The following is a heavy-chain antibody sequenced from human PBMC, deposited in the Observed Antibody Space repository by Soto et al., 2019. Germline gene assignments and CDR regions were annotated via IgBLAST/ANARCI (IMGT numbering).Heavy chain of an antibody. D-gene: IGHD1-26*01. CDR3: AKDRYSGSYADAFDI. V-gene: IGHV3-9*01. J-gene: IGHJ3*02. CDR1: GFTFGDYA. CDR2: INWNSGNI. Sequence: EVQLVESGGGLVQPGRSLRLSCAASGFTFGDYAMHWVRQAPGKGLEWVSGINWNSGNIGYADSVKGRFTISRDNAKNSLYLQMNSLRGEDTALYYCAKDRYSGSYADAFDIWGQGKMITVSS.